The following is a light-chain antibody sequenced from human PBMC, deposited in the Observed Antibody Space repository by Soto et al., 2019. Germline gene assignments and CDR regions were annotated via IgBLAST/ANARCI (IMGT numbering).Light chain of an antibody. V-gene: IGKV3-20*01. Sequence: TVLTQSPGTLSLSPGERATLSCRASQNVSTNLLVWYQQHPGQAPRLLIYGASSRATGIPDRFSGSGSGTDFTLTIRRLEPDDFAVYYCQQYGSSPVTFGQGTKVDIK. CDR2: GAS. J-gene: IGKJ1*01. CDR3: QQYGSSPVT. CDR1: QNVSTNL.